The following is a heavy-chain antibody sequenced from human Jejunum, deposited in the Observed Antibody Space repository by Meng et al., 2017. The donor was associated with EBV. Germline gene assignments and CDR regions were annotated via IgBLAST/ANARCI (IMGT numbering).Heavy chain of an antibody. D-gene: IGHD3-16*01. CDR3: TREWGADY. Sequence: QVELVESGGGVVQPWRSLGLSCAASGFTFSGHAMQWVRQAPGKGLKWVALISNDGNNKYYADSVKGRFTISRDNSKNTLYLQMNSLRVDDTALYYCTREWGADYWGQGTLVTVSS. J-gene: IGHJ4*02. V-gene: IGHV3-30-3*01. CDR2: ISNDGNNK. CDR1: GFTFSGHA.